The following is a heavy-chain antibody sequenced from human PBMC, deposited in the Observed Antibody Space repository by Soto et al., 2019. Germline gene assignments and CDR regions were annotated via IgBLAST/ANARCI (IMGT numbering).Heavy chain of an antibody. D-gene: IGHD4-17*01. V-gene: IGHV2-5*02. CDR1: GFSLSTRGVG. J-gene: IGHJ4*02. Sequence: QITLKESGPTLVKPTQTLTLTCTFSGFSLSTRGVGVGWIRQPPGKALEWLALIYWDDDKRYIPSRKSRLSTTKDTSKNQLVLTMTHLDHVDTDTYYCAHSLAASNYGNSEPIKSFAYWGQGTLVTVSS. CDR2: IYWDDDK. CDR3: AHSLAASNYGNSEPIKSFAY.